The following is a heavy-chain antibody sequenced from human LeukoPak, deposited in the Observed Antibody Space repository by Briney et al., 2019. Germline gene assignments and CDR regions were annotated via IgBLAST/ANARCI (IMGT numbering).Heavy chain of an antibody. CDR1: GGTFRSYT. J-gene: IGHJ3*02. CDR2: INVIYGTA. Sequence: SVKVSCKASGGTFRSYTIRWVRQPPAQGLEWMGGINVIYGTANYAQKFQGRVTITADESTSTAYMELSSLRPEDTAVYYGAVGPGRGFDIWGQGTMVTVSS. CDR3: AVGPGRGFDI. V-gene: IGHV1-69*13. D-gene: IGHD7-27*01.